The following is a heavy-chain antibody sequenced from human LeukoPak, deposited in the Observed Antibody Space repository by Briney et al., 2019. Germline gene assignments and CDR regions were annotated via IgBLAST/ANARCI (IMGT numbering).Heavy chain of an antibody. D-gene: IGHD7-27*01. V-gene: IGHV4-39*01. J-gene: IGHJ4*02. CDR3: ARHLGSRDSYLDY. Sequence: PSETLSLTCTVSGGSISSSSYYWGWIRQPPGKGLEWIGSIYYSGSTYYNPSLKSRVTISVDTSKNQFSLKLSSVTAADTAVYYCARHLGSRDSYLDYWGQGTLVTASS. CDR2: IYYSGST. CDR1: GGSISSSSYY.